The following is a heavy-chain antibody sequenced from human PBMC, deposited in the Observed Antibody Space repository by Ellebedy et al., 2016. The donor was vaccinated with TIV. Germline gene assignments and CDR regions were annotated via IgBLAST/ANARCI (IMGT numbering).Heavy chain of an antibody. Sequence: GGSLRLSCAASGFTFSSDAMHWVRQAPGQGLEWVAVISYDGSNKYYADYVKGRFTIARDNSKNTRYLQMNSLIVEDTAVYYCARWPSGDAPLDYWGQGTLVTVSS. CDR2: ISYDGSNK. D-gene: IGHD4-17*01. J-gene: IGHJ4*02. CDR3: ARWPSGDAPLDY. V-gene: IGHV3-30-3*01. CDR1: GFTFSSDA.